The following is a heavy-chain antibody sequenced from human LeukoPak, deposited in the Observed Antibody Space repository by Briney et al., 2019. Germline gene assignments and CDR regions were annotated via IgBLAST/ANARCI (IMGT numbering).Heavy chain of an antibody. J-gene: IGHJ4*02. CDR3: ARVPGVYDFWSGFDY. Sequence: SETLSLTCTVSGGSIRSSYYYWGWIRQPPGKGLEWIGYIYYSGSTNYNPSLKSRVTISVDTSKNQFSLKLSSVTAADTAVYYCARVPGVYDFWSGFDYWGQGTLVTVSS. CDR1: GGSIRSSYYY. D-gene: IGHD3-3*01. CDR2: IYYSGST. V-gene: IGHV4-61*05.